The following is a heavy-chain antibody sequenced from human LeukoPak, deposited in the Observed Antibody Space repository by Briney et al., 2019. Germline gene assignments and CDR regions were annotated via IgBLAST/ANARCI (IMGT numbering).Heavy chain of an antibody. J-gene: IGHJ3*02. CDR1: GGSISRHF. Sequence: KPSETLSLTCSVSGGSISRHFWSWIRQPPGKGLEWMGFVHYSGRTKYNPSLQSRVTISIDTSENNFSLKLTSVTAADTAVYYCARLLDNDSSGDPDTFDMWGQGTVVTVSS. D-gene: IGHD3-22*01. V-gene: IGHV4-59*11. CDR2: VHYSGRT. CDR3: ARLLDNDSSGDPDTFDM.